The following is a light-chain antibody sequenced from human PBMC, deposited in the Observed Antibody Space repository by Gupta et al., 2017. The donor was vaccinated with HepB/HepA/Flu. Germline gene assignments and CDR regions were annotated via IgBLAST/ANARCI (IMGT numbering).Light chain of an antibody. CDR3: QQVDNLPIT. V-gene: IGKV1-33*01. J-gene: IGKJ5*01. CDR1: QDISNY. Sequence: DIQMTQSPSSLSASVGDRVTITCQASQDISNYLNWYQQKPGKAPKLLIYDTSNLQTGVPSRFSGSGFGTDFTFTISSLQPEDIATYYCQQVDNLPITFGQGTLMEI. CDR2: DTS.